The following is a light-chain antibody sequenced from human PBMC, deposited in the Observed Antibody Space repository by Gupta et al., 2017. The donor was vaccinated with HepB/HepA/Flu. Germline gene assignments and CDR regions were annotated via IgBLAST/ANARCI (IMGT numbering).Light chain of an antibody. CDR1: SSNIGAGYD. CDR2: GNS. Sequence: QSVLPPPPSVSAAPGHIVTITCTGSSSNIGAGYDVHCDQQPPGTAPNLLLYGNSNRHSGVADRFSGSNSGTSATLAITSLQAEEEADYYYQSYANTPSGLYVFGTGTKVTVL. CDR3: QSYANTPSGLYV. J-gene: IGLJ1*01. V-gene: IGLV1-40*01.